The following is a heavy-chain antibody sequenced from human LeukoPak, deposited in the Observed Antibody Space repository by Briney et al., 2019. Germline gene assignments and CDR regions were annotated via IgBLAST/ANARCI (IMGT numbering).Heavy chain of an antibody. V-gene: IGHV1-18*01. Sequence: ASVKVSCKASGYTFTSYGVSWVRQAPGQGLEWMGWISAYNGNTNYAQKVRGRVTMTTDTSTRTAYMELRSLRSDDTAVYYCAGGLQENLAWLTAFSAFDIWGQGTMVTVSS. D-gene: IGHD6-19*01. CDR2: ISAYNGNT. J-gene: IGHJ3*02. CDR3: AGGLQENLAWLTAFSAFDI. CDR1: GYTFTSYG.